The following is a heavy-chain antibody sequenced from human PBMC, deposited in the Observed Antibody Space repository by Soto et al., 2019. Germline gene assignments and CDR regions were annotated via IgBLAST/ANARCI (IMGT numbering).Heavy chain of an antibody. Sequence: QVQLVQSGAEVKKPGASVKVSCKASGYSFTSYAVHWVRQAPGQRLEWMGWINGGHGNTKYSQKFQGRVTITRDTFASTAYMELSSLRSEDTAVYYCARGGDDYLMVVDYWGQGTLVTVSS. CDR2: INGGHGNT. CDR1: GYSFTSYA. D-gene: IGHD5-12*01. CDR3: ARGGDDYLMVVDY. J-gene: IGHJ4*02. V-gene: IGHV1-3*01.